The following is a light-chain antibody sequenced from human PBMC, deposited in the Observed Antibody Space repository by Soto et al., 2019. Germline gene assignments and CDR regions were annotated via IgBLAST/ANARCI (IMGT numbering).Light chain of an antibody. CDR1: QNINSW. V-gene: IGKV1-5*01. CDR2: DAS. Sequence: DIQMTQSPSTLSASVGDRVTITCRASQNINSWLAWYQQKPGKAPNLLIYDASTLESGVPSRYSGSGSGTECPLTISSLQPEDFATYYCQQFHSFSRTFGQGTKVEVK. J-gene: IGKJ1*01. CDR3: QQFHSFSRT.